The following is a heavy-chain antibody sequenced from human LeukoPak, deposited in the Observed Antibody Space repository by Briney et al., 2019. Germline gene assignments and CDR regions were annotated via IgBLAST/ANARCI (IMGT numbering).Heavy chain of an antibody. V-gene: IGHV4-59*01. CDR3: AREKYSSSSFCDY. Sequence: SETLSLTCTVSGGSISSYYWSWIRQPPGKGLEWIGYIYYSGSTNYNPSLKSRVTISVDTSKNQFSLKLSSVTAADTAVYCCAREKYSSSSFCDYWGQGTLVTVSS. CDR1: GGSISSYY. CDR2: IYYSGST. J-gene: IGHJ4*02. D-gene: IGHD6-6*01.